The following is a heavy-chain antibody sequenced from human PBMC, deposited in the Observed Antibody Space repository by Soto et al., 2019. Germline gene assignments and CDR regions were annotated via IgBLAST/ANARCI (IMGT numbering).Heavy chain of an antibody. CDR2: IYYSGST. D-gene: IGHD5-12*01. CDR3: ARPNSGYEGFFDL. V-gene: IGHV4-59*08. Sequence: QVQLQESGPGLVKPSETLSLTCTVSGGSISSYYWSWIRQPPGKGLEWIGYIYYSGSTNYNPSLKSRVTISVDTSKNHFSLKLSSVTAADTAVYYCARPNSGYEGFFDLWGRGTLVTVSS. J-gene: IGHJ2*01. CDR1: GGSISSYY.